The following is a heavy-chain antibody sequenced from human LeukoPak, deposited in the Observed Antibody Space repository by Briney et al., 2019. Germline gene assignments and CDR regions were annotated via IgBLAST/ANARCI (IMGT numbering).Heavy chain of an antibody. CDR3: ARGDLYGSGSYYNYFDY. Sequence: ASVKVSCKASGYTFTSYYMHWVRQAPGQGLEWMGIINPSGGSTSYAQKFQGRVTMTRDTSTSTVYMELSSLRSEDTAVYYCARGDLYGSGSYYNYFDYWGQGTLVTVSS. V-gene: IGHV1-46*01. CDR2: INPSGGST. D-gene: IGHD3-10*01. J-gene: IGHJ4*02. CDR1: GYTFTSYY.